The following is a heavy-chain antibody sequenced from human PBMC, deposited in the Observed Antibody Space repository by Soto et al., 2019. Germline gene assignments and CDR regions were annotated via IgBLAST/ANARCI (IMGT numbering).Heavy chain of an antibody. D-gene: IGHD1-20*01. Sequence: QVQLVQSGAEVKKPGASVKVSCKASGYTFTSYDINWVRQAPGQGLEWVGWMTPNSGDTGYAQTFQGRVTLPRDTSRSTAYMELSSLTSEDTAVYYCARNLYNTGSFDHWGQGTLVTVSS. V-gene: IGHV1-8*02. CDR2: MTPNSGDT. J-gene: IGHJ4*02. CDR3: ARNLYNTGSFDH. CDR1: GYTFTSYD.